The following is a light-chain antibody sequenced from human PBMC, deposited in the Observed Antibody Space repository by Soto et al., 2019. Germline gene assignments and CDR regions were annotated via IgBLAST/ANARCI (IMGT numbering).Light chain of an antibody. Sequence: EIVMTQSPATLSVSPGERATLSCRASQSVSGNLAWYQQKPGQAPRLLIYGASTRATGIPARFSGSGSGTEFTLNISSLQSEDFAVCYCQQYNNWPPLTFGGGTKVEIK. J-gene: IGKJ4*01. CDR2: GAS. V-gene: IGKV3-15*01. CDR1: QSVSGN. CDR3: QQYNNWPPLT.